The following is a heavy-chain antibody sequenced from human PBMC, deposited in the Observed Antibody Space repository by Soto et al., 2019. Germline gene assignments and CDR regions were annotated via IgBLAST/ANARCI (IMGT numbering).Heavy chain of an antibody. J-gene: IGHJ4*02. Sequence: AXSVKVSCKASGYTFTSYGISWVRQAPGQGLEWMAWINPYNGNTKYAEKFLGRVTVTTDTSTATAYMEVRSLTSDDTAVFYCARVGVGLAAPRVWPYWGQGTPVTVSS. V-gene: IGHV1-18*01. D-gene: IGHD6-13*01. CDR3: ARVGVGLAAPRVWPY. CDR2: INPYNGNT. CDR1: GYTFTSYG.